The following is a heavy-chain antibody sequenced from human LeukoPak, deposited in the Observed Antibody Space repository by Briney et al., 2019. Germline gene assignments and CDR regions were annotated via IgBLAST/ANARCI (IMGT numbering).Heavy chain of an antibody. D-gene: IGHD2-2*01. J-gene: IGHJ5*02. V-gene: IGHV4-59*12. Sequence: SETLSLTCTVSGGSISSYYWSWIRQPPGKGLEWIGYIYYSGSTYYNPSLKSRVTISVDTSKNQFSLKLSPVTAADTAVYYCARARYCSSTSCYPRFDPWGQGTLVTVSS. CDR2: IYYSGST. CDR1: GGSISSYY. CDR3: ARARYCSSTSCYPRFDP.